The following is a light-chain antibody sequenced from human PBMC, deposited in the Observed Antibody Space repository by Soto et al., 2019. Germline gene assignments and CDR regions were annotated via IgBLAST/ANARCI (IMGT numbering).Light chain of an antibody. CDR1: QSIRSW. V-gene: IGKV1-5*03. Sequence: DSQMTQSPATLSASVGDRVTITCQASQSIRSWLAWYQHKSGKAPKLLIYKASSLESGVPSRFSGSGSGTEFTLTIISLQPDDFATYYCQQYNSYPWTFGQGTKVEIK. J-gene: IGKJ1*01. CDR3: QQYNSYPWT. CDR2: KAS.